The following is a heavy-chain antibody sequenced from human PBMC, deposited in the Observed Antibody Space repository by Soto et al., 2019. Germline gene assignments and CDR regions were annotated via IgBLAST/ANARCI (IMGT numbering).Heavy chain of an antibody. CDR2: INHSGST. V-gene: IGHV4-34*01. CDR1: GGSFSGYY. D-gene: IGHD3-3*01. CDR3: ARGDPDYDFWSGYYEDYFDY. Sequence: TLSLTCAVYGGSFSGYYWSWIRQPPGKGLEWIGEINHSGSTNYNPSLKSRVTISVDTSKNQFSLKLSSVTAADTAVYYCARGDPDYDFWSGYYEDYFDYWGQGTLVTVSS. J-gene: IGHJ4*02.